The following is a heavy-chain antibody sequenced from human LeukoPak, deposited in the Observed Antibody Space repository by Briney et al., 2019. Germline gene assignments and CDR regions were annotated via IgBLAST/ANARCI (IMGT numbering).Heavy chain of an antibody. Sequence: PSETLSLTCSVSGYSISNDYYWGWIRQPPGKGLEWIGSIYHSGITHYNASLKSRVVISVDTSKNQFSLKLSSVTAADTAVYYCARQGGIAVAGTWGQGTLVTVSS. CDR2: IYHSGIT. CDR1: GYSISNDYY. J-gene: IGHJ4*02. CDR3: ARQGGIAVAGT. D-gene: IGHD6-19*01. V-gene: IGHV4-38-2*02.